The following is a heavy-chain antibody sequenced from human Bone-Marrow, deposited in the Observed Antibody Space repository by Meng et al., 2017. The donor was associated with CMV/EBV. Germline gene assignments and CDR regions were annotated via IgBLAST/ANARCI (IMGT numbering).Heavy chain of an antibody. D-gene: IGHD3-16*01. CDR3: AKCFNLGNYGSHFGLDV. CDR2: ISGGGITI. V-gene: IGHV3-23*01. Sequence: GGSLRLSCAAFGFTFSSYAMNWVRQAPGKGLEWVSTISGGGITIYYADSVKGRFTISRDNSKNTLYLQMNSLRVEDTAVYYCAKCFNLGNYGSHFGLDVWGQGNTVTVSS. CDR1: GFTFSSYA. J-gene: IGHJ6*02.